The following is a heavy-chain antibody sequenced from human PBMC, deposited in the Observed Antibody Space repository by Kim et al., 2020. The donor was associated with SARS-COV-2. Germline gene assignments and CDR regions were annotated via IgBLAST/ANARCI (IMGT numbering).Heavy chain of an antibody. J-gene: IGHJ6*02. V-gene: IGHV1-18*01. Sequence: NYGEKFQGRVTMTTDTSTSTAYMELRSLRSDDTAVYYCARVVYYYYGMDVWGQGTTVTVSS. CDR3: ARVVYYYYGMDV. D-gene: IGHD3-16*02.